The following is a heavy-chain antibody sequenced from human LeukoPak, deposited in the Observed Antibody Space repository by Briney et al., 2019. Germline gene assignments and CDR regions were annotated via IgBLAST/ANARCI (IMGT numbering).Heavy chain of an antibody. J-gene: IGHJ4*02. CDR3: ATYGGKSPLGFDY. D-gene: IGHD4-23*01. CDR1: GGSISSGGYY. V-gene: IGHV4-30-4*08. CDR2: IYYSGST. Sequence: SETLSLTCTVSGGSISSGGYYWSWIRQHPGKGLEWIGYIYYSGSTYYNPSLKSRVTISGDTSKKQFSLKLSSVTAADTAVYYCATYGGKSPLGFDYWGQGTLVTVSS.